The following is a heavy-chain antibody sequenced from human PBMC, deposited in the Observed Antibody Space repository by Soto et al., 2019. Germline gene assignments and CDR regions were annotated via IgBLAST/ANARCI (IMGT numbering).Heavy chain of an antibody. J-gene: IGHJ6*02. V-gene: IGHV1-18*01. D-gene: IGHD3-22*01. CDR1: GYPFTHYG. CDR2: ISPFNGNT. Sequence: SVKVSCKSSGYPFTHYGITWVRQAPGQGLEWMGWISPFNGNTNYGQTLQGGVTLTTDTSTSTVYMELRSLRSDDTAVYYCARDQSFDRSYYYGIDVWGQGTTVTVSS. CDR3: ARDQSFDRSYYYGIDV.